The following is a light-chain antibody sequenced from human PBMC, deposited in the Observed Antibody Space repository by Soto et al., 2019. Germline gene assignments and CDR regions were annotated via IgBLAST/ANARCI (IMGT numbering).Light chain of an antibody. CDR2: GTS. Sequence: EIVMTQSPATLSVSPGERATLSCRASQSVSSYLAWYQQKPGQAPRLLIHGTSARATGISARFSGSGSGTEFTLTISSLQSEDFAVYFCQQYNLWPLTCGGGTKVEIK. CDR1: QSVSSY. V-gene: IGKV3-15*01. J-gene: IGKJ4*01. CDR3: QQYNLWPLT.